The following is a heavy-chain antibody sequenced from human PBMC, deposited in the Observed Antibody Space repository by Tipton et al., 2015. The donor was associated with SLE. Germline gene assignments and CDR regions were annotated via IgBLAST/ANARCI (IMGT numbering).Heavy chain of an antibody. D-gene: IGHD4-17*01. Sequence: TLSLTCTVSGGSITSGNFYWNWIRQPAGKGLEWIGRTYASGSPNSTPSFESRVTVSADTSRNQFYLKLNSVTAADTAVYYCARGKPYGDYMDYWGQGTLVTVSS. CDR1: GGSITSGNFY. V-gene: IGHV4-61*02. CDR2: TYASGSP. J-gene: IGHJ4*02. CDR3: ARGKPYGDYMDY.